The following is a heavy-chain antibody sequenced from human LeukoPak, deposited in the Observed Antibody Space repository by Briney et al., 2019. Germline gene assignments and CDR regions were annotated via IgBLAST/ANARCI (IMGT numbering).Heavy chain of an antibody. Sequence: SETLSLTCTVSGGSISSSSYYWGWIRQPPGKGLEWIGSIYYSGSTYYNPSLKSRVTISVDTSKNQFSLKLSSVTAADTAVYYCARHAYSSSWYVSLGTWFDPWGQGTLVTVSS. CDR1: GGSISSSSYY. J-gene: IGHJ5*02. V-gene: IGHV4-39*01. CDR3: ARHAYSSSWYVSLGTWFDP. D-gene: IGHD6-13*01. CDR2: IYYSGST.